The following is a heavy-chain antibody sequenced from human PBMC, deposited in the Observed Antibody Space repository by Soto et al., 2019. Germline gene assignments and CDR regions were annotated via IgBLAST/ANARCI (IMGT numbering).Heavy chain of an antibody. CDR2: IYYSGST. V-gene: IGHV4-59*01. D-gene: IGHD5-18*01. Sequence: QVQLQESGPGLVKPSETLSLTCTGSGGSISSYYWSWIRQPPGKGLEWIGYIYYSGSTNYNPSLTSRVTISVDTSKKQFPLKLSSVTAADTAVYYCARVRGYSYGYGSFDYLGPGTLVTVSS. J-gene: IGHJ4*02. CDR1: GGSISSYY. CDR3: ARVRGYSYGYGSFDY.